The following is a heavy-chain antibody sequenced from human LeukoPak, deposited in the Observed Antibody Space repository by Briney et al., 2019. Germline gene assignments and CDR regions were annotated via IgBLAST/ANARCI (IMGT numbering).Heavy chain of an antibody. Sequence: ASVKVSCKASGYTFTSYGINWVRQAPGQGLEWMGWISAYNGNTNYVQKLQGRVTLTRDTSTSTVYMELSSLTSADTAVYFCARESGGRTGGKTFDYWGQGTLVTVSS. J-gene: IGHJ4*02. D-gene: IGHD1-26*01. V-gene: IGHV1-18*01. CDR2: ISAYNGNT. CDR3: ARESGGRTGGKTFDY. CDR1: GYTFTSYG.